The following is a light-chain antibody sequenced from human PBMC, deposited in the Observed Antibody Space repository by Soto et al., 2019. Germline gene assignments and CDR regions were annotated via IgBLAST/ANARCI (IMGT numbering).Light chain of an antibody. CDR1: QSVSSSY. CDR2: GAS. J-gene: IGKJ1*01. CDR3: QQYGSSPQT. Sequence: ESVLTQSPGTLSLSPGERATLSCRASQSVSSSYLAWYQQKPGQAPRLLIYGASSRATGIPDRFSGSGSGTDFTLTISRLEPGDFAVYYCQQYGSSPQTFGQGTKVDIK. V-gene: IGKV3-20*01.